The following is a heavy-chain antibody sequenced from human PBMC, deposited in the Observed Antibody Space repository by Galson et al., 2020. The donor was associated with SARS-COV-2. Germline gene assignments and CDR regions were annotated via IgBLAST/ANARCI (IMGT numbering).Heavy chain of an antibody. V-gene: IGHV3-33*01. CDR2: IWYDGSNK. CDR1: GFTFSSYG. D-gene: IGHD3-9*01. Sequence: GESLKISCAASGFTFSSYGMHWVRQAPGKGLEWVAVIWYDGSNKYYADSVKGRFTISRDNSKNTLYLQMNSLRAEDTAVYYCARDLLTGYSSYGMDVWGQGTTVTVSS. J-gene: IGHJ6*02. CDR3: ARDLLTGYSSYGMDV.